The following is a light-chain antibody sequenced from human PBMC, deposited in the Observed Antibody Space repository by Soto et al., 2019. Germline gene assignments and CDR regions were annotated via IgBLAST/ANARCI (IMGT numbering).Light chain of an antibody. CDR3: QQYDSLPIT. Sequence: DIPMTPSPSSLSASVGDRVTITCQASQDISNYLNWYQQKPGKAPELLINDASNLEMGVPSRFSGVGSGTDFTFTISSLQPEDIATYFCQQYDSLPITFGQGTRLEIK. CDR2: DAS. V-gene: IGKV1-33*01. J-gene: IGKJ5*01. CDR1: QDISNY.